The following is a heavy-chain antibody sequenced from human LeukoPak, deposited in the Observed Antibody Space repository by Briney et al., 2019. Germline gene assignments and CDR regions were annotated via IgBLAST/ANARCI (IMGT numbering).Heavy chain of an antibody. J-gene: IGHJ4*02. D-gene: IGHD3-22*01. CDR3: ARGATYYYDSSGYYFDY. CDR1: GFTFSSYA. V-gene: IGHV3-30*04. CDR2: ISYDGSNK. Sequence: GGSLRLSCAASGFTFSSYAMHWVCQAPGKGLEWVAVISYDGSNKYYADSVKGRFTISRDNSKNTLFLQMNSLRAEDTAVFYCARGATYYYDSSGYYFDYWGQGTLVTVSS.